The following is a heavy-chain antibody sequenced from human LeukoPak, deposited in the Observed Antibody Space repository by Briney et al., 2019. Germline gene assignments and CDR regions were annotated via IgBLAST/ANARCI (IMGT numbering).Heavy chain of an antibody. CDR1: GDSVSSNSAA. Sequence: SQTLSLTCAISGDSVSSNSAARNWIRQSPSRGLEWLGRTYYRSKWYNDYAVSVKSRITINPDTSKNQFSLQLNSVTPEDTAVYVCARDGPQSIGSGSYYRRNYYYYYMDVWGKGTTVTVSS. V-gene: IGHV6-1*01. D-gene: IGHD3-10*01. J-gene: IGHJ6*03. CDR3: ARDGPQSIGSGSYYRRNYYYYYMDV. CDR2: TYYRSKWYN.